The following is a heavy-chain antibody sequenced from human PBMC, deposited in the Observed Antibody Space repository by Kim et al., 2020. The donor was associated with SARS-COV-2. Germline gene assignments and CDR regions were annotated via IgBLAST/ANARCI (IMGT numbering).Heavy chain of an antibody. CDR1: GGSFSGYY. Sequence: SETLSLTCAVYGGSFSGYYWSWIRQPPGKGLEWIGEINHSGSTNYNPSLKSRVTISVDTSKNQFSLKLSSVTAADTAVYYCARASGGGGDSIVVVVAAWGNWFDPWGQGTLVTVSS. D-gene: IGHD2-15*01. CDR2: INHSGST. J-gene: IGHJ5*02. V-gene: IGHV4-34*01. CDR3: ARASGGGGDSIVVVVAAWGNWFDP.